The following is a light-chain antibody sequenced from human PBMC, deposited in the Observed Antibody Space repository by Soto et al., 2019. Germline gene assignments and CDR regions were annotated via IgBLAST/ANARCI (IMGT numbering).Light chain of an antibody. CDR3: QQYENLPT. CDR2: DAS. CDR1: QNINNY. J-gene: IGKJ5*01. V-gene: IGKV1-33*01. Sequence: DIQITQSPSSLSSSVLDRVTITCQASQNINNYLNWYQQKPGRAPKLLIYDASNLEAGVPSRFRGSGSGTDFTFTISRLQPEDIATYYCQQYENLPTFGQGTRLEI.